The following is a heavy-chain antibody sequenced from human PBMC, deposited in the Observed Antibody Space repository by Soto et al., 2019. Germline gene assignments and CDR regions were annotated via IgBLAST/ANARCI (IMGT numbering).Heavy chain of an antibody. CDR2: IYYSGSI. V-gene: IGHV4-31*03. CDR1: GDSISSGGYY. Sequence: QVQLQESGPGLVKPSQTLSLTCTVSGDSISSGGYYWSWIRQHPGKGLEWIGYIYYSGSIYYNPSRKSRVTISVDTSKNQFSLKLSSVTAADTDVYYCARDARTSSSLPYWYFDLWGRGTLVTVSS. J-gene: IGHJ2*01. D-gene: IGHD6-6*01. CDR3: ARDARTSSSLPYWYFDL.